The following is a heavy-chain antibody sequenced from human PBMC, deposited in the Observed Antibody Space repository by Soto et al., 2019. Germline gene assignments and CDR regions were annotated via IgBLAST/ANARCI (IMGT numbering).Heavy chain of an antibody. V-gene: IGHV3-74*01. D-gene: IGHD4-17*01. CDR1: GFSFSTYW. CDR2: INTAGTTT. J-gene: IGHJ4*02. CDR3: ARGGGDYGDYLDY. Sequence: ELQLVESGGGLVQPGGSLRLSCVASGFSFSTYWVHWVRQAPGKGLVWVSRINTAGTTTPYADSVTGRFTISRDNAKNTLYLQMNSLRAEDTAVYYCARGGGDYGDYLDYWGQGALVTVSS.